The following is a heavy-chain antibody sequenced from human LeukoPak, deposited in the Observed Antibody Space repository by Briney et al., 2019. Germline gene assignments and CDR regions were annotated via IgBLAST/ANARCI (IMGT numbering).Heavy chain of an antibody. CDR2: IHHSKGT. Sequence: PSETLSLTCAVYGESISDYYWTWIRQFPGKGLEWIGEIHHSKGTNYNPSLKSRLTMPVDRSKNQFSLKLSSVTAADTAIYYCVRATAAGSGRAFDYWAQGSLVPVFS. J-gene: IGHJ4*02. V-gene: IGHV4-34*01. CDR1: GESISDYY. CDR3: VRATAAGSGRAFDY. D-gene: IGHD3-10*01.